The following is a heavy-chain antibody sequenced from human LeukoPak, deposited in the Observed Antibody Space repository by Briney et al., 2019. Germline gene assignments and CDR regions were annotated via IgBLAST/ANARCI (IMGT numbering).Heavy chain of an antibody. CDR2: IYSGGST. CDR1: GFTVSSNY. Sequence: GGSLRLSCAAAGFTVSSNYMSCVRQAPGKGLEWVSVIYSGGSTYYADSVKGRFTISRDNSKNTLYLQMNSLRAEDTAVYYCARGVQMATIGDYWGQGTLVTVSS. V-gene: IGHV3-53*01. D-gene: IGHD5-24*01. J-gene: IGHJ4*02. CDR3: ARGVQMATIGDY.